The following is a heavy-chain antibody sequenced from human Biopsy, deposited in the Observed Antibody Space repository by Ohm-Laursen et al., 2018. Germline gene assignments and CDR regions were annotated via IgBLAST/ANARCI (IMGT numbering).Heavy chain of an antibody. CDR2: SRNKANSYTT. D-gene: IGHD2-15*01. Sequence: GSLRLSCSASGFTFSDHYMEWVRQAPGKGLEWVGRSRNKANSYTTEYAASVKGRFTISRDESETSMYLQMSGLKTEDTAVYYCARRFARPGPCSGGTCYPGDDYWGQGTLVTVSS. CDR3: ARRFARPGPCSGGTCYPGDDY. V-gene: IGHV3-72*01. J-gene: IGHJ4*02. CDR1: GFTFSDHY.